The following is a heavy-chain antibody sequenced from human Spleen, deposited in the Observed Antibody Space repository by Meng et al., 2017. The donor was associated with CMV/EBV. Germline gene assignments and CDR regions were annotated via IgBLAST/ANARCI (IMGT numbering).Heavy chain of an antibody. CDR1: DSLSSGPYS. CDR2: VYSTGTT. Sequence: DSLSSGPYSWSWIRQPPGKGLEWLGYVYSTGTTFDNPSLKSRVTISVDKFKNQFSLKLTSVTAADTAVYYCARGRRDGYHHYYCDHWGQGILVTVSS. J-gene: IGHJ4*02. CDR3: ARGRRDGYHHYYCDH. V-gene: IGHV4-30-2*01. D-gene: IGHD5-24*01.